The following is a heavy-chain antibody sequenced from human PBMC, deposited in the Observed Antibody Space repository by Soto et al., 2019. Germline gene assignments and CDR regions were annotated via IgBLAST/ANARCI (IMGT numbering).Heavy chain of an antibody. CDR2: ISSSSSTI. V-gene: IGHV3-48*02. D-gene: IGHD6-19*01. J-gene: IGHJ4*02. Sequence: GGSLRLSCAASGFTFSSYSMNWVRQAPGKGLEWVSYISSSSSTIYYADSVEGRFTISRDNAKNSLYLQMNSLRDEDTAVYYCVIDRSIAVAGYFDYWGQGSLVTVSS. CDR3: VIDRSIAVAGYFDY. CDR1: GFTFSSYS.